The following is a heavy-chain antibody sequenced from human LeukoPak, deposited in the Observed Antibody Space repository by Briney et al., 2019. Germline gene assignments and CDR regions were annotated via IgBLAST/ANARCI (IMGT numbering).Heavy chain of an antibody. CDR2: ISSSSSYI. CDR1: GFTFSSYS. D-gene: IGHD1-20*01. Sequence: GGSLRLSCAASGFTFSSYSMNWVRQAPGKGLEWVSSISSSSSYIYYADSVKGRFTIYRENAKNSMYLQMNSLRAEDTAVYYCARGGNWNAPYFDYWGQGTLVTVSS. V-gene: IGHV3-21*01. CDR3: ARGGNWNAPYFDY. J-gene: IGHJ4*02.